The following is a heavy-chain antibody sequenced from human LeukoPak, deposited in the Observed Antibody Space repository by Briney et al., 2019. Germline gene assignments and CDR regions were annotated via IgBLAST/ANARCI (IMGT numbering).Heavy chain of an antibody. CDR2: ISGSGGST. D-gene: IGHD3-22*01. V-gene: IGHV3-23*01. J-gene: IGHJ3*02. Sequence: GGPLRLSCAASGFTFSSYAMSWVRQAPGKGLEWVSAISGSGGSTYYADSVKGRFTISRDNSKNTLYLQMNSLRAEDTAVYYCAKEALMDSSGYPDAFDIWGQGTMVTVSS. CDR1: GFTFSSYA. CDR3: AKEALMDSSGYPDAFDI.